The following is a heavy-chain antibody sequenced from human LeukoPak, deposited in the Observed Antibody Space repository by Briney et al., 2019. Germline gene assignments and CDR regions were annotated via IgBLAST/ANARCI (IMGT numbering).Heavy chain of an antibody. CDR1: GFTFSSYE. D-gene: IGHD3-10*01. CDR2: ISSSGSTI. CDR3: AKKYGSGSYYKIDY. V-gene: IGHV3-48*03. Sequence: GGSLRLSCAASGFTFSSYEMNWVRQAPGKGLEWVSYISSSGSTIYYADSVKGRFTISRDNSKNTLYLQMNSLRAEDTAVYYCAKKYGSGSYYKIDYWGQGTLVTVSS. J-gene: IGHJ4*02.